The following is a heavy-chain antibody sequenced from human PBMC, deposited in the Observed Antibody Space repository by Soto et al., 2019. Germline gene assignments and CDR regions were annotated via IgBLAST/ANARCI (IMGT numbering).Heavy chain of an antibody. CDR1: GFTFSSYE. CDR3: ARVQRVGYSYEDY. J-gene: IGHJ4*02. CDR2: ITSSGSTT. V-gene: IGHV3-48*03. D-gene: IGHD5-18*01. Sequence: EVQLVESGGGLVQPGGSLRLSCAASGFTFSSYEMNWVRQAPGKGLEWVSYITSSGSTTYYADSVRGRFTISRDNAKKSLYLQMNSLRAEDTAVYYCARVQRVGYSYEDYWGQGTLVTVSS.